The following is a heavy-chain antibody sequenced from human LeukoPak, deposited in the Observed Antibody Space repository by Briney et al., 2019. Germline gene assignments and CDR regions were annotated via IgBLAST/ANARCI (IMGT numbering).Heavy chain of an antibody. D-gene: IGHD6-19*01. CDR2: ISTYNGNT. J-gene: IGHJ4*02. CDR1: GYTFTGYY. V-gene: IGHV1-18*04. Sequence: GASVKVSCKASGYTFTGYYIHWVRQAPGQGLDWMGWISTYNGNTNYAQRLQGRVTMTTDTSTSAVYMELRSLRSDDTAVYYCARHNSAWTCPDFWGPGTLVTVSS. CDR3: ARHNSAWTCPDF.